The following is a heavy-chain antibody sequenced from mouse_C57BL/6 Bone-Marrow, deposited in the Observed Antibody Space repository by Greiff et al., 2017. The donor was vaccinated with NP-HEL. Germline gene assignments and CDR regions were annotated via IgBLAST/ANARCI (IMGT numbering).Heavy chain of an antibody. V-gene: IGHV5-12*01. Sequence: EVMLVESGGGLVQPGGSLKLSCAASGFTFSDYYMYWVRQTPEKRLEWVAYISNGGGSTYYPDTVKGRFTISRDNAKNTLYLQMSRLKSEDTAMYYCARRGYYGSSYEAYWGQGTLVTVSA. CDR2: ISNGGGST. CDR1: GFTFSDYY. D-gene: IGHD1-1*01. J-gene: IGHJ3*01. CDR3: ARRGYYGSSYEAY.